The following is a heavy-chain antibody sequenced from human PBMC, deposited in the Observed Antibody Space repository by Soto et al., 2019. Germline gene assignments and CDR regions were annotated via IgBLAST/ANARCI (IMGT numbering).Heavy chain of an antibody. CDR1: GFTLSSYS. V-gene: IGHV3-21*01. CDR2: ISSSSSYI. Sequence: GGSLRLSCAASGFTLSSYSMNWVRQAPGKGLEWVSSISSSSSYIYYADSVKGRFTISRDNAKNSLYLQMNSLRAEDTAVYYCARDNLYGTGLDYWGQGTLVTVSS. CDR3: ARDNLYGTGLDY. D-gene: IGHD4-17*01. J-gene: IGHJ4*02.